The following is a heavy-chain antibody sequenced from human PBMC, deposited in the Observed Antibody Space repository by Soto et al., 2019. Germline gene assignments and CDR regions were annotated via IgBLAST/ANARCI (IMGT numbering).Heavy chain of an antibody. CDR3: ASSYGSGYRAFDY. V-gene: IGHV1-69*02. J-gene: IGHJ4*01. Sequence: SVKVSCKASGDTFTFYSINWVRQAPGLGLEWMGRINPILSMSNYAQRFQGRVTMTADKSTSTAYMELSSLRSEDTAMYYCASSYGSGYRAFDYWG. CDR2: INPILSMS. CDR1: GDTFTFYS. D-gene: IGHD3-10*01.